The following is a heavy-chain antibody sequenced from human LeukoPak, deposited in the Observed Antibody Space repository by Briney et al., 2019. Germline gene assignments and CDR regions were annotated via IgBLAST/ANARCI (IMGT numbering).Heavy chain of an antibody. CDR2: INTNTGNP. CDR3: ARDSREDYFDY. D-gene: IGHD1-26*01. V-gene: IGHV7-4-1*02. Sequence: ASVKVSCKASRYTFTRYTINWVRQAPGQGLEWMGWINTNTGNPTYAQGFTGRFVFSLDTSVSTAYLQVSSLKAEDTAVFYCARDSREDYFDYWGQGTLVTVSS. J-gene: IGHJ4*02. CDR1: RYTFTRYT.